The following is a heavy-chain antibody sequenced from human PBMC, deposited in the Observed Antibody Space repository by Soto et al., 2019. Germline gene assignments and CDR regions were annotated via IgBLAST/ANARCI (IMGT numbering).Heavy chain of an antibody. D-gene: IGHD3-22*01. CDR1: EFTFSNYA. V-gene: IGHV3-23*01. CDR3: AKNPGYYYDSTGCHFDY. J-gene: IGHJ4*02. CDR2: ISYGGGTT. Sequence: PGGSLRLSCAASEFTFSNYAMSWVRQAPGKGLEWVSAISYGGGTTYYADSVKGRFTISRDNSKNTLYLQMNSLRAEDTAVYYCAKNPGYYYDSTGCHFDYWGQGTLVTVSS.